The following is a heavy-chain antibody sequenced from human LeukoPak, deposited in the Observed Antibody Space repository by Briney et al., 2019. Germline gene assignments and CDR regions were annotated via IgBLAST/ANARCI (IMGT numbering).Heavy chain of an antibody. CDR3: AVTTVTRYFDY. CDR1: GYTFTSYY. Sequence: GASVKVSCKASGYTFTSYYMHWVRQAPGQGLEWMGIINPSGGSTSYAQKFQGRVTMTTDTSTSTAYMELRSLRSDDTAVYYRAVTTVTRYFDYWGQGTLVTVSS. D-gene: IGHD4-17*01. V-gene: IGHV1-46*01. CDR2: INPSGGST. J-gene: IGHJ4*02.